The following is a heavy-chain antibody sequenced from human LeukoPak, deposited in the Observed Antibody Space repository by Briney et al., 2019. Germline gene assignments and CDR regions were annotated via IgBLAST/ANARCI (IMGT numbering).Heavy chain of an antibody. J-gene: IGHJ6*03. D-gene: IGHD6-13*01. V-gene: IGHV1-69*06. Sequence: SVKVSCKASGGTFSSYAISWVRQAPGQGLEWMRGIIPIFGTANYAQKFQGRVTITADKSTSTAYLELSSLRSEDTAVYYCAGGPYSSSSGPKSHYMDVWGKGTTVTVSS. CDR2: IIPIFGTA. CDR1: GGTFSSYA. CDR3: AGGPYSSSSGPKSHYMDV.